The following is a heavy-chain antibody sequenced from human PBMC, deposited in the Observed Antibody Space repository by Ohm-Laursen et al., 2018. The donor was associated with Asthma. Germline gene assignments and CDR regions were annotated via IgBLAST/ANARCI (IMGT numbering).Heavy chain of an antibody. D-gene: IGHD2-15*01. J-gene: IGHJ5*02. Sequence: SSVKVSCKASGHIFSSYTMQWVRQAPGQGLEWMGWFNFGTGDITYSHKFQGRVTITTDTSTSTAYMELRSLRSDDTAVYFCARWGGYCSDSTCYSGWFDPWGQGTLVTVSS. CDR1: GHIFSSYT. CDR3: ARWGGYCSDSTCYSGWFDP. V-gene: IGHV1-3*01. CDR2: FNFGTGDI.